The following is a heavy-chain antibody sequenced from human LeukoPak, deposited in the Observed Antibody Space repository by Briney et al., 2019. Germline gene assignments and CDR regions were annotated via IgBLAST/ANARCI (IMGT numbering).Heavy chain of an antibody. CDR1: GGSISSSSYY. D-gene: IGHD3-22*01. CDR3: ARHGGITMIVVPGRAVPGRTPDRTYYFDY. V-gene: IGHV4-39*01. Sequence: SETLSLTCTVSGGSISSSSYYWGWIRQPPGKGLEWIGSIYYSGSTYYNPSLKSRVTISVDTSKNQFSLKLSSVTAADTALYYCARHGGITMIVVPGRAVPGRTPDRTYYFDYWGQGTLVTVSS. J-gene: IGHJ4*02. CDR2: IYYSGST.